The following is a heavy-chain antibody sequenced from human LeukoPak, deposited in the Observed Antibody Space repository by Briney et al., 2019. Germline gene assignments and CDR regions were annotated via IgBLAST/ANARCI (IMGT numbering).Heavy chain of an antibody. CDR1: GFTFSSYA. CDR3: ARVRGSSWNYFDY. Sequence: PGGSLRLSCAASGFTFSSYAMHWVRQAPGKGLEYVSAISSNGGSTYYANSVKGRFTISRDNSKNTLYLQMGSLRAEDMAVYYCARVRGSSWNYFDYWGQGTLVTVSS. J-gene: IGHJ4*02. D-gene: IGHD6-13*01. CDR2: ISSNGGST. V-gene: IGHV3-64*01.